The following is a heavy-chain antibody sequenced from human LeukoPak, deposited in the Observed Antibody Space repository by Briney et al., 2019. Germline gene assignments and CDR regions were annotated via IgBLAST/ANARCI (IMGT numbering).Heavy chain of an antibody. CDR1: GFTLRTTW. V-gene: IGHV3-74*01. D-gene: IGHD1-26*01. CDR2: MNSDGADT. Sequence: XSCVXSGFTLRTTWXHWVRDAPGKGVLWGSRMNSDGADTTYADSVKGRFTMPRDNAENTLYLEMDSLRADDTAVYYCAKGIEGATPYWGQGTLVTVSS. CDR3: AKGIEGATPY. J-gene: IGHJ4*02.